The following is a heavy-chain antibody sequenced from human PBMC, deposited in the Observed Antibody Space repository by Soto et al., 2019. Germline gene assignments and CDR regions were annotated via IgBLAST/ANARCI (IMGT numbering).Heavy chain of an antibody. CDR1: GFTFDDYA. J-gene: IGHJ4*02. CDR2: ISWNSGTI. CDR3: AKDISFASASVTTLDY. V-gene: IGHV3-9*01. Sequence: SLRVTCAASGFTFDDYAMHWVRQAPGKGLEWVSGISWNSGTIGYVDSVKGRFTISRDNAKNFLYLQMNSLRAEDTALYYCAKDISFASASVTTLDYWGQGTLVTVSS. D-gene: IGHD4-17*01.